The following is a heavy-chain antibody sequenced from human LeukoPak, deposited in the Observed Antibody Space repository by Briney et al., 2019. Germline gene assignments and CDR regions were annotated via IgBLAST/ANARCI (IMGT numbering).Heavy chain of an antibody. V-gene: IGHV3-30*03. CDR2: ISYDGSNK. Sequence: GGSLRLSCAASGFTFSSYGMHWVRQAPGKGLEWVAVISYDGSNKYYADSVKGRFTISRDNSKNTLYLQMNSLRAEDTAVYYCASWGGMDVWGQGTTVTVSS. D-gene: IGHD7-27*01. CDR3: ASWGGMDV. J-gene: IGHJ6*02. CDR1: GFTFSSYG.